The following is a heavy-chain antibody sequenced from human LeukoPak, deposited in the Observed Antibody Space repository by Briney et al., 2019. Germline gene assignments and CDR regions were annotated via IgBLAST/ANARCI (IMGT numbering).Heavy chain of an antibody. D-gene: IGHD6-13*01. CDR2: INWDGGNR. V-gene: IGHV3-20*04. CDR3: ARDVSSNWYSFNI. J-gene: IGHJ4*02. CDR1: GLTFDDYG. Sequence: AGGSLRLSCEDFGLTFDDYGMSWVRQVPGKGLEWVCGINWDGGNRHCADSVKGRFNISKDSAKKSLFLQMSSLRAEDTALYYCARDVSSNWYSFNIWGQGTQVTVTS.